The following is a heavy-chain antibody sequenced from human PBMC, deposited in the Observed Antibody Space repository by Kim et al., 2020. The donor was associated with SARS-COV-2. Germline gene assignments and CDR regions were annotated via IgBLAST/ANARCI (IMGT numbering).Heavy chain of an antibody. D-gene: IGHD2-2*01. CDR1: GFTFSSYS. Sequence: GGSLRLSCAASGFTFSSYSMNWVRQAPGKGLEWVSSISSSSYIYYADSVKGRFTISRDNAKNSLYLQMNSLRAEDTAVYYCARDGVVVPADDAFDIWGQGTMVTVSS. CDR2: ISSSSYI. J-gene: IGHJ3*02. V-gene: IGHV3-21*01. CDR3: ARDGVVVPADDAFDI.